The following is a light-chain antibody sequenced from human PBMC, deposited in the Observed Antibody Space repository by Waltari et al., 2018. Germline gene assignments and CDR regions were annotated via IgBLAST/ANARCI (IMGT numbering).Light chain of an antibody. Sequence: DIQMTQSPSTLSASVGDRVIFSCRASQSISKWLAWYQQKPGKAPKLLIYKESTLESGVPSRFSGSRSGTEFTLTISSLQPEDFATYYYQQYNSYSLLSFGGGTKVEIK. CDR1: QSISKW. V-gene: IGKV1-5*03. J-gene: IGKJ4*01. CDR2: KES. CDR3: QQYNSYSLLS.